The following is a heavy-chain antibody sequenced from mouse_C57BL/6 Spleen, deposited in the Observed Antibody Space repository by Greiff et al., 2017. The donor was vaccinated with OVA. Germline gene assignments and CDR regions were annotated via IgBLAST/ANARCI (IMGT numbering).Heavy chain of an antibody. J-gene: IGHJ2*01. CDR3: ARREIYYDYDGADY. CDR2: IYPSDSET. V-gene: IGHV1-61*01. CDR1: GYTFTSYW. Sequence: VQLQQPGAELVRPGSSVKLSCKASGYTFTSYWMDWVKQRPGQGLEWIGNIYPSDSETHYNQKFKDKATLTVDKSSSTAYMQLSSLTSEDSAVYYCARREIYYDYDGADYWGQGTTLTVSS. D-gene: IGHD2-4*01.